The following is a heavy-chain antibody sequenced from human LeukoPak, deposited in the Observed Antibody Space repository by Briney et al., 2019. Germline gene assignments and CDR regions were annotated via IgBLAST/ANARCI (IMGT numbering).Heavy chain of an antibody. Sequence: GGSLRLSCAVSGFTFSSYEMNWVRQAPGKGLEWVSYISSSGNTVYYPDSVKGRFTISRDNAKNSLYLQMNSLRAEDTAVYYCARVVRACTNGVCYRGDDYWGQGTLVTVSS. CDR2: ISSSGNTV. J-gene: IGHJ4*02. CDR3: ARVVRACTNGVCYRGDDY. D-gene: IGHD2-8*01. V-gene: IGHV3-48*03. CDR1: GFTFSSYE.